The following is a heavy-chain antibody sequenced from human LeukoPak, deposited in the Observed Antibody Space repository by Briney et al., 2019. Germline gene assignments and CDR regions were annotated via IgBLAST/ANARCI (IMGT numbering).Heavy chain of an antibody. Sequence: SGTLSLTCAVSGGSISSSNWWSWVRQPPGKGLEWIGEIYHSGSTNYNPSLKSRVTISVDKSKNQFSLKLSSVTAADTAVYYCARGPTYYYGSGSFSPYYFDYWGQGTLVTVSS. D-gene: IGHD3-10*01. V-gene: IGHV4-4*02. CDR1: GGSISSSNW. CDR2: IYHSGST. J-gene: IGHJ4*02. CDR3: ARGPTYYYGSGSFSPYYFDY.